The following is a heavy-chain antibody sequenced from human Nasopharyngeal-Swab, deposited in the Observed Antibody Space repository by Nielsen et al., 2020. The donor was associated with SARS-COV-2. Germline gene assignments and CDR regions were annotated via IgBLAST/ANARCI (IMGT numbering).Heavy chain of an antibody. J-gene: IGHJ4*02. D-gene: IGHD4-17*01. CDR3: ARARLDYGDYFRFDF. CDR2: ISSDRSTI. V-gene: IGHV3-48*04. CDR1: GFPLTSYA. Sequence: GGSLRLSCAVSGFPLTSYAMTWVRQAPGKGLEWISYISSDRSTIYYSDSVKGRFTISRDNAKNSLFLQMNSLRVEDTAVYYCARARLDYGDYFRFDFWGQGTQVTVSS.